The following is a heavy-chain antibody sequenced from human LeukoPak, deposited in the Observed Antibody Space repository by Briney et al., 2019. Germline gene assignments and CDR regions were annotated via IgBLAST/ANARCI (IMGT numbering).Heavy chain of an antibody. CDR3: ARVEYSTSGSVYFDY. CDR1: GGSISSRDYC. J-gene: IGHJ4*02. V-gene: IGHV4-30-4*01. CDR2: IYYSGSA. D-gene: IGHD6-6*01. Sequence: PSETLSLTCTVSGGSISSRDYCWSWIRQPPGKGLEWIGYIYYSGSAYYNPSLKRRLTISVDTSKSQFSLKLSSVTAADTAVYYCARVEYSTSGSVYFDYWGQGALVTVSS.